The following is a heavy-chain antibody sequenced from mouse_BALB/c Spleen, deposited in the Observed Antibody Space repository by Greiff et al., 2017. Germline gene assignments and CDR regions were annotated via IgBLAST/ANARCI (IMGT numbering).Heavy chain of an antibody. Sequence: EVNVVESGGGLVKPGGSLKLSCAASGFAFSSYDMSWVRQTPEKRLEWVAYISSGGGSTYYPDTVKGRFTISRDNAKNTLYLQMSSLKSEDTAMYYCARREYGNYFDYWGQGTTLTVSS. J-gene: IGHJ2*01. CDR3: ARREYGNYFDY. D-gene: IGHD2-10*02. CDR1: GFAFSSYD. CDR2: ISSGGGST. V-gene: IGHV5-12-1*01.